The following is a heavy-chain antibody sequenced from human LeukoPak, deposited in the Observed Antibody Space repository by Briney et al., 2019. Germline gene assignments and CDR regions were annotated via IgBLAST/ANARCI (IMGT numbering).Heavy chain of an antibody. V-gene: IGHV3-7*02. CDR1: GFIFRNYW. CDR3: AITGGPTVTAFDL. CDR2: INHDGGDK. J-gene: IGHJ4*02. Sequence: PGGSLRLSCVASGFIFRNYWMSWVRQAPGKGLEGVANINHDGGDKNYVESVKGRFTISRDNAKSSLYLQMNSLRVEDTAVYYCAITGGPTVTAFDLWGQGILVTVSS. D-gene: IGHD4-17*01.